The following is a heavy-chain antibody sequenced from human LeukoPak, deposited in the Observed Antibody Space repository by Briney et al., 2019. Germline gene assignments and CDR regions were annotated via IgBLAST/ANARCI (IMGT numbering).Heavy chain of an antibody. Sequence: GRSLRPSCAASGFTFSSNATQCVRQAPSNWLEWGVVKSYDGSNKYYADSVKGRFTISGDNSKNTLYLQMNSLRAEDTAVYYCASIAVAAAFDIWGQGTMVTVSS. CDR3: ASIAVAAAFDI. CDR1: GFTFSSNA. J-gene: IGHJ3*02. D-gene: IGHD6-19*01. V-gene: IGHV3-30*04. CDR2: KSYDGSNK.